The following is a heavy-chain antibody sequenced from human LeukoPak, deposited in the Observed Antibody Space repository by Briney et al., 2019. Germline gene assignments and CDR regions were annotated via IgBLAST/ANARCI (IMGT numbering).Heavy chain of an antibody. V-gene: IGHV3-53*05. CDR3: AKDNTATGYSSGWYETFYYMDV. CDR2: IYSDNT. J-gene: IGHJ6*03. Sequence: PGGSLRLSCTVSGFTVSSNSMSWVRQAPGKGLEWVSFIYSDNTHYSDSVKGRFTISRDNSKNTLYLQMNSLRAEDTALYYCAKDNTATGYSSGWYETFYYMDVWGKGTTVTVSS. D-gene: IGHD6-19*01. CDR1: GFTVSSNS.